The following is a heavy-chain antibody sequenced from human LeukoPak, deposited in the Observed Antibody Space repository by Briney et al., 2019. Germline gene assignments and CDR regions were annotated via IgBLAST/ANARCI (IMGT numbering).Heavy chain of an antibody. V-gene: IGHV5-51*01. CDR3: ARRGVSDGYNHLGQDFDY. J-gene: IGHJ4*02. Sequence: GESLKISCKGSGYSFTSYWIGWVRQMPGKGLEWMGIIYPGDSDTRYSPSFQGQVTISADKSISTAYLQWSSLKASDTAMYYCARRGVSDGYNHLGQDFDYWGQGTLVTVSS. D-gene: IGHD5-24*01. CDR1: GYSFTSYW. CDR2: IYPGDSDT.